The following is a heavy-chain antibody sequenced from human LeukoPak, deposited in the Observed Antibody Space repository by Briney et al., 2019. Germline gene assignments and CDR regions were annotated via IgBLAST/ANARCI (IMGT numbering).Heavy chain of an antibody. Sequence: GSLRLSCAASGFTFSSWMTWVRQAPGKGLEWVANIKQDGSEEQYADSVKGRFTISRDNAKNSLYLQMDSLRAEDTAVYYCARDPYCGGDCYSGFGAFDIWGQGTMVTVSS. J-gene: IGHJ3*02. CDR3: ARDPYCGGDCYSGFGAFDI. CDR1: GFTFSSW. V-gene: IGHV3-7*01. CDR2: IKQDGSEE. D-gene: IGHD2-21*02.